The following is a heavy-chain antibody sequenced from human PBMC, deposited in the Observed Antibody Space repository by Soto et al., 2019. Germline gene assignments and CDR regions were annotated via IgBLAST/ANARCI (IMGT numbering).Heavy chain of an antibody. Sequence: SVKVSCKASGGTFSSYTISWVRQAPGQGLEWMGRIIPILGIANYAQRFQGRVTITADKSTSTAYMELSSLRPEDTAVYYCARDVVSFGYWGQGTLVTVSS. J-gene: IGHJ4*02. D-gene: IGHD2-21*01. V-gene: IGHV1-69*02. CDR3: ARDVVSFGY. CDR1: GGTFSSYT. CDR2: IIPILGIA.